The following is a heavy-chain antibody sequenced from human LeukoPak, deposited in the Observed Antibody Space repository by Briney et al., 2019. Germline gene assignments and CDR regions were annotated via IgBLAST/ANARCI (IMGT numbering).Heavy chain of an antibody. CDR2: IYCSGST. CDR1: GGSISSYY. J-gene: IGHJ6*02. V-gene: IGHV4-59*01. CDR3: AREKGRDYYDILTGYYKGSYYYYGMDV. Sequence: SETLSLTCTVSGGSISSYYWSWIRQPPGKGLEWIGYIYCSGSTNYNPSLKSRVTISVDTSKNQFSLKLSSVTAADTAVYYCAREKGRDYYDILTGYYKGSYYYYGMDVWGQGTTVTVSS. D-gene: IGHD3-9*01.